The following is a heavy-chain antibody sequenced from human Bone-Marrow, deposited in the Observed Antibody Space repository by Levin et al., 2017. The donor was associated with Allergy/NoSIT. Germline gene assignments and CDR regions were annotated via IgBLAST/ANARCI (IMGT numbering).Heavy chain of an antibody. CDR2: ISWNSGSI. D-gene: IGHD6-19*01. Sequence: SLKISCAASGFTFDDYAMHWVRQAPGKGLEWVSGISWNSGSIGYADSVKGRFTISRDNAKNSLYLQMNSLRAEDTALYYCAKDHSPVAGSGAEDAFDIWGQGTMVTVSS. V-gene: IGHV3-9*01. J-gene: IGHJ3*02. CDR1: GFTFDDYA. CDR3: AKDHSPVAGSGAEDAFDI.